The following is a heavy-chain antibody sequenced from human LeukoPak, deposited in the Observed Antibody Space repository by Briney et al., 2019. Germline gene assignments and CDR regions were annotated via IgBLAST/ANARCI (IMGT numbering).Heavy chain of an antibody. V-gene: IGHV4-39*01. CDR1: GGSISSSSYY. D-gene: IGHD3-10*01. J-gene: IGHJ4*02. Sequence: SETLSLTCTVSGGSISSSSYYWGWIRQPPGKGLEWIGNIYYSGSTYYNPSLKSRVTISVDTSKNQFSLKLSSVTAADTAVYYCARSITMVRGVIITQGLDDYWGQGTLVTVSS. CDR2: IYYSGST. CDR3: ARSITMVRGVIITQGLDDY.